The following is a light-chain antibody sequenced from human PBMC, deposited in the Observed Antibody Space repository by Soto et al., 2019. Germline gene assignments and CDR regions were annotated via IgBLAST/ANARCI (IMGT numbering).Light chain of an antibody. CDR2: EGN. J-gene: IGLJ3*02. CDR1: SSDLGSFNL. CDR3: CSYAGGSTWV. Sequence: QSALTQPASVSGSPAQSITISCTGTSSDLGSFNLVSWYQQHAGKAPKLIIFEGNKRPSGVSNRFSGSKSGNTASLTISGLQADDEADYYCCSYAGGSTWVFGGGTKVTVL. V-gene: IGLV2-23*01.